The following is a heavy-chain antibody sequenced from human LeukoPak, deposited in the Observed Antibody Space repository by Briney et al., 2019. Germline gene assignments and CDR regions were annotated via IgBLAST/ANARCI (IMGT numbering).Heavy chain of an antibody. Sequence: PSQTLSLTCTVSGGSISSGGYYWSWIRQHPGKGLEWIGYIYYSGSTYYNPSLKSRVTISVDTSKNQFSLKLSSVTAADTAVYYCAREVAAVVTATNWFDPWGQGTLVTVSS. V-gene: IGHV4-31*03. CDR3: AREVAAVVTATNWFDP. CDR1: GGSISSGGYY. CDR2: IYYSGST. D-gene: IGHD2-21*02. J-gene: IGHJ5*02.